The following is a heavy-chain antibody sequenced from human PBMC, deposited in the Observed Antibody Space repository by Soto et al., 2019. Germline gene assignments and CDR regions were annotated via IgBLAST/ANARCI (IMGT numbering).Heavy chain of an antibody. CDR3: ARSTTYYFDY. J-gene: IGHJ4*02. V-gene: IGHV4-59*08. CDR1: GGSISSYY. CDR2: IYYSGST. Sequence: SETLSLTCTVYGGSISSYYWSWVRLPPGKGLEWIGYIYYSGSTNYNPSLKSRVTISVDTSNNQFSLKLSSVTAADTAVYYCARSTTYYFDYWSQGTLVTVSS. D-gene: IGHD1-26*01.